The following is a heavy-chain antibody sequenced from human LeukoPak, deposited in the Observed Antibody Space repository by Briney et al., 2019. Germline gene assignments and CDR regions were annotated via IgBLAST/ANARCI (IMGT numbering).Heavy chain of an antibody. D-gene: IGHD2-21*02. V-gene: IGHV3-30*02. CDR3: AKSSRLRGSCGGDCYIVPLDY. CDR2: IRYDGSNK. Sequence: PGGSLRLSCAASGFTFSSYGMHWVRQAPGKGLEWVAFIRYDGSNKYYADSVKGRFTISRDNSKNTLYLQMNSLRAEDTAVYYCAKSSRLRGSCGGDCYIVPLDYWGQGTLVTVSS. J-gene: IGHJ4*02. CDR1: GFTFSSYG.